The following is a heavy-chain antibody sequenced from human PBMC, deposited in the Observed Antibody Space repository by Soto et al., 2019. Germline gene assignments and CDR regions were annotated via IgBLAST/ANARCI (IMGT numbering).Heavy chain of an antibody. J-gene: IGHJ1*01. Sequence: EEQLVESGGGLVQPGGSLRLSCAASGFAFSSYWMHWVRQTPGKGPVWVSRIYNDGSRPGYADSVKGRFTISRDNAKNTLYLQMSSLTVEDTAVYYCARGPVPGYSSSWYHSRILQHWGQGTLVTVSS. CDR1: GFAFSSYW. CDR2: IYNDGSRP. D-gene: IGHD6-13*01. V-gene: IGHV3-74*01. CDR3: ARGPVPGYSSSWYHSRILQH.